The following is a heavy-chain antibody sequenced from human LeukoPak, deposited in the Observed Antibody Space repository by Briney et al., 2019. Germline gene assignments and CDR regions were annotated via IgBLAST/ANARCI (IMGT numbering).Heavy chain of an antibody. Sequence: GETLKISCTVSGYSFTSYWNGWVCHMPGEGLEWMWIIYLGGSDTTFSLSCQGQVTISADKSLATAYLQWSSLKASDTDMYYCATSNDYWRQGTPVSVSS. V-gene: IGHV5-51*03. J-gene: IGHJ4*02. CDR3: ATSNDY. CDR2: IYLGGSDT. CDR1: GYSFTSYW. D-gene: IGHD4/OR15-4a*01.